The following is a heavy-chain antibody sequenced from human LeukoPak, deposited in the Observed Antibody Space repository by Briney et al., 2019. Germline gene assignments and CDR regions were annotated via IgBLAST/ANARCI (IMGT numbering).Heavy chain of an antibody. V-gene: IGHV3-15*01. CDR1: GFTFSDAW. CDR3: NTGSGWFDY. D-gene: IGHD6-19*01. CDR2: IQSKTDGAVT. J-gene: IGHJ4*02. Sequence: KPGGSLRLSCAASGFTFSDAWMNWVRQAPGKGLEWVGRIQSKTDGAVTDYAAPVKGRFSISRDDSKNMLYLQVNSLKSEDTAVYYCNTGSGWFDYWGQGTLVTVSS.